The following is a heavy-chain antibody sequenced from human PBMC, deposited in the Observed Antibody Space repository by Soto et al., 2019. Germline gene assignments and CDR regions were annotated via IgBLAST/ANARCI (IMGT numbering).Heavy chain of an antibody. J-gene: IGHJ5*02. CDR3: ATGGGFIEGRMVWFDP. CDR1: GYSISSGYY. D-gene: IGHD6-6*01. Sequence: PSETLSLTCAVSGYSISSGYYWGWIRQPPGKGLEWIGSIYHYGTIYYNPSLRSRVTMSVDRSRNQFSLKLRSVTAADTAVYYCATGGGFIEGRMVWFDPWGQGAQVTVSS. V-gene: IGHV4-38-2*01. CDR2: IYHYGTI.